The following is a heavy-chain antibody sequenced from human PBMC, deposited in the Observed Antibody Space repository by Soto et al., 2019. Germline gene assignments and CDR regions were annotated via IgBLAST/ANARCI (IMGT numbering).Heavy chain of an antibody. J-gene: IGHJ6*02. D-gene: IGHD4-4*01. CDR3: ARADDYRRIYYYGMDV. CDR1: GFTFSDYY. CDR2: ISSSGSTI. Sequence: GGSLRLSCAASGFTFSDYYMSWIRQAPGKGLEWVSYISSSGSTIYYADSVKGRFTISRDNAKNSLYLQMNSLRAEDTAVEYCARADDYRRIYYYGMDVWGQGTTVTVSS. V-gene: IGHV3-11*01.